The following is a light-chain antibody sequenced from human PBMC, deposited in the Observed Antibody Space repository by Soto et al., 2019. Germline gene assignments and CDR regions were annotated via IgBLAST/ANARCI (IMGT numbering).Light chain of an antibody. Sequence: TLSRRASQSVTNNYLAWYQQRPGLAPRLLIYGAYTRTAGIQDRLTGSGYGNDFTLTISRLEPEDFAVYYCQQYGSSSWTFDHGPKVDIK. J-gene: IGKJ1*01. CDR1: QSVTNNY. CDR2: GAY. CDR3: QQYGSSSWT. V-gene: IGKV3-20*01.